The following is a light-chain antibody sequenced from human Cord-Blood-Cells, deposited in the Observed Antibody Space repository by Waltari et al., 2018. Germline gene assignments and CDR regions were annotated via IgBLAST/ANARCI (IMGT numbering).Light chain of an antibody. Sequence: QSALTQPASVSGSPGQSITISCTVTSSDVCGYNYVSWYQQHPGKAPKLMIYEVSNRPSGVSNRFSGSKSGNTASLTISGLQAEDEADYYCSSYTSSSTLVFGTGTKVTVL. CDR1: SSDVCGYNY. V-gene: IGLV2-14*01. CDR2: EVS. CDR3: SSYTSSSTLV. J-gene: IGLJ1*01.